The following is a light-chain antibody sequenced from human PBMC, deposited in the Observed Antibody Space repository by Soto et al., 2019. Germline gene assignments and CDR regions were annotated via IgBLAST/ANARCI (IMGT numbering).Light chain of an antibody. CDR2: AAS. Sequence: AIRMTQSPSSLSASTGDRVTITCRASQGISSYLAWYQQKPGKAPKLLIYAASTLQSGVPSRFSGSGSGTDFTLTISCLQSEDFATYYCQQYYSYPITFGQGTRLDIK. J-gene: IGKJ5*01. CDR3: QQYYSYPIT. V-gene: IGKV1-8*01. CDR1: QGISSY.